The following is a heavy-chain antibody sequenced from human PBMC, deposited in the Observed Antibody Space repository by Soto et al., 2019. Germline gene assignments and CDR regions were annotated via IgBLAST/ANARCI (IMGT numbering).Heavy chain of an antibody. Sequence: SETLSLTCTVSGGSISNYYWSWIRQPPGKGLEWIGYVYYTGSTNYNPSLKSRVTISVDTSKNQISLNLSSVTAADTAVYYCARALGSWGAYYFDYWGQGTLVTVSS. J-gene: IGHJ4*02. CDR1: GGSISNYY. CDR2: VYYTGST. V-gene: IGHV4-59*08. CDR3: ARALGSWGAYYFDY. D-gene: IGHD3-16*01.